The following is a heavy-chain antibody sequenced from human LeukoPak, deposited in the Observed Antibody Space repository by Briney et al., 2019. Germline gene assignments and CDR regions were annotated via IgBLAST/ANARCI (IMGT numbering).Heavy chain of an antibody. CDR1: GFSVINAW. V-gene: IGHV3-15*05. J-gene: IGHJ4*02. CDR2: IKSRADDGTT. Sequence: PGGSLRLSCAASGFSVINAWMSWVRQAPGQGLEWVGRIKSRADDGTTGYAAPVEGRFSISRDDSEQMNSLQIDDTALYYCLIFPGRWGQGTLVTVSS. CDR3: LIFPGR. D-gene: IGHD3-3*01.